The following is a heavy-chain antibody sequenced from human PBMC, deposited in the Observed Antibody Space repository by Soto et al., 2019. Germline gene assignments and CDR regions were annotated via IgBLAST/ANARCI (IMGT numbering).Heavy chain of an antibody. CDR2: INQSGST. CDR1: GESFSGSY. V-gene: IGHV4-34*01. Sequence: PSETLSLTCAVYGESFSGSYWSWIRQPPGKGLEWIGEINQSGSTNYSPSLKSRVTISVDTSKNQFSLRLTSLTAADTAVYYCARSTPHTREQLVRFYYYYAMDVWGQGTTVTVSS. J-gene: IGHJ6*02. CDR3: ARSTPHTREQLVRFYYYYAMDV. D-gene: IGHD6-6*01.